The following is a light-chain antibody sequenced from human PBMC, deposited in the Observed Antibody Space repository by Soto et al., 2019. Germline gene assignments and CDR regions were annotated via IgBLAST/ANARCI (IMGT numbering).Light chain of an antibody. CDR1: SGHSSYA. J-gene: IGLJ2*01. Sequence: QPVLTLSPSASASLGASVKLTCTLSSGHSSYAIAWHQQQPEKGPRYLMKLNSDGSHSKGDGIPDRFSGSSSGAERYLTISSLQSEDEADYYCQTWGTGMVFGGGTKLTVL. V-gene: IGLV4-69*01. CDR3: QTWGTGMV. CDR2: LNSDGSH.